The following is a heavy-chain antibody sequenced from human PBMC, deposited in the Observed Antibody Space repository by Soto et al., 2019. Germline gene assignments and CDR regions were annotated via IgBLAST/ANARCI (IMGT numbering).Heavy chain of an antibody. CDR1: GGSISTTDYY. CDR2: IYYSGTT. Sequence: SETLSLTCTVSGGSISTTDYYWSWIRLHPGKGLEWIGFIYYSGTTYYNPSLKSRVSISVDTSKSQLSLRLSSVTAADTAVYFCARYCGSANCGCFDTWGQGTLVTVSS. D-gene: IGHD2-2*01. V-gene: IGHV4-31*03. J-gene: IGHJ5*02. CDR3: ARYCGSANCGCFDT.